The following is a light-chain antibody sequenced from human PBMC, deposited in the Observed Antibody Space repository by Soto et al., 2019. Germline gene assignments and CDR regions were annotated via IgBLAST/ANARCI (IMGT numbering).Light chain of an antibody. J-gene: IGLJ1*01. CDR1: SSDVGGYDY. CDR3: SSYTAGSPSYV. Sequence: QSVLAQPPSASGSPGQSVTISCTRTSSDVGGYDYASWYQQHPGKAPKLMISEVTIRPSGVSDRFSGSKSGNTASLTVSGLPAEDEADDYGSSYTAGSPSYVFGAGTKGTVL. CDR2: EVT. V-gene: IGLV2-8*01.